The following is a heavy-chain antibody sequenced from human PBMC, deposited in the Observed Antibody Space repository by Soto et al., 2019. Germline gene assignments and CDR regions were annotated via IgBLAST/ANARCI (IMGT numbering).Heavy chain of an antibody. J-gene: IGHJ4*02. CDR2: ISGSGGST. D-gene: IGHD3-3*01. CDR3: AKSPYYDLWSGYYSPSVDY. CDR1: GFTFSSYA. V-gene: IGHV3-23*01. Sequence: EVQLLESGGGLVQPGGSLRLSCAASGFTFSSYAMSWVRQAPGKGLEWVSAISGSGGSTYYAHSVKGRFSISTDNSNNTLYLQMNSLRADDTAVYYCAKSPYYDLWSGYYSPSVDYWGQGTLVTVSS.